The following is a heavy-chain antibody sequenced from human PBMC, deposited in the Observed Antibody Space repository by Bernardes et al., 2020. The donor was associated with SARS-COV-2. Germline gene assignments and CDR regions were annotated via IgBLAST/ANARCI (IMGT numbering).Heavy chain of an antibody. CDR1: GFTFSRYA. V-gene: IGHV3-23*01. Sequence: GGSLRLSCAASGFTFSRYAMSWVRQAPGKGLEWVSTISSGGGNTYYADSVKGRFTISRDNSKNTLYLQMNSLRADDTAIYYCAKYYLDSSGYYPFHFDYWGQGTLVTVSS. CDR2: ISSGGGNT. D-gene: IGHD3-22*01. CDR3: AKYYLDSSGYYPFHFDY. J-gene: IGHJ4*02.